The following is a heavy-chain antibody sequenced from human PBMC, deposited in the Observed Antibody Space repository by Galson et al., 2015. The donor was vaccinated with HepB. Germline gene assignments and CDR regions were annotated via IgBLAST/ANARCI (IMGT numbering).Heavy chain of an antibody. CDR3: EKGEHAFDI. D-gene: IGHD1-1*01. Sequence: SLRLSCAASGFTFRSYAMSWVRQPPGKGLEWVAAIRGSGGNTDYADSVKGRFTISRDNSKNTLYMQMNSLRAEDTPVYNCEKGEHAFDIWGQGTMVTVSS. V-gene: IGHV3-23*01. CDR1: GFTFRSYA. J-gene: IGHJ3*02. CDR2: IRGSGGNT.